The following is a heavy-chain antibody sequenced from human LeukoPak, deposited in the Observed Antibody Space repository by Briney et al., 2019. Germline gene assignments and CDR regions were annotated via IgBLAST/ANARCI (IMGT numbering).Heavy chain of an antibody. V-gene: IGHV4-34*01. J-gene: IGHJ5*02. CDR3: ARVRGLVVVPAALGGWFDT. CDR1: GGSFSGYY. Sequence: SENLSLTCAVYGGSFSGYYWSWIRQPPGKGLEWIGEINHSGSTNYNPSLKSRVPISVNTSNNQFSQKLSSVTAADTAVYYCARVRGLVVVPAALGGWFDTWGQGTLVTVSS. CDR2: INHSGST. D-gene: IGHD2-2*01.